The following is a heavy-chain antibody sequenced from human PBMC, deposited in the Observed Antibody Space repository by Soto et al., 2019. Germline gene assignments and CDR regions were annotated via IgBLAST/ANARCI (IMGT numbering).Heavy chain of an antibody. Sequence: EVQLVESGGDWVQPGGSLRLSCAASGFSFGSSGMTWVRQAPGKGLEWVANIKKDGSKINYLDSVRGRFTVSRDNAKNSLYLEMHSLRAEDTALYYCARDVSPGSSSMYLDAFDIWCQGTMVTVSS. V-gene: IGHV3-7*05. CDR3: ARDVSPGSSSMYLDAFDI. J-gene: IGHJ3*02. D-gene: IGHD6-13*01. CDR2: IKKDGSKI. CDR1: GFSFGSSG.